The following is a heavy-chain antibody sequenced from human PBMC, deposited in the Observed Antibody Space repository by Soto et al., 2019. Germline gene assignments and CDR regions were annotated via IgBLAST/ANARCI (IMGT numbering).Heavy chain of an antibody. D-gene: IGHD3-3*01. CDR3: ARWWSGSRQGFDP. J-gene: IGHJ5*02. Sequence: QVQLQESGPGLVKPSQTLSLTCTVSGGSISSGDYYWSWIRQHPGKGLEWIGYIYYSGSTYYNPSLKCLITISVDTSKYQFSLKLSSVTAADTAVYYCARWWSGSRQGFDPWGQGTLVTVSS. CDR2: IYYSGST. V-gene: IGHV4-31*01. CDR1: GGSISSGDYY.